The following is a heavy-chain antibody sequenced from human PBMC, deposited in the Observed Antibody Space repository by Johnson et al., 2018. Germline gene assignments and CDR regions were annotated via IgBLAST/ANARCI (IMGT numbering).Heavy chain of an antibody. CDR2: IYPDDSSI. CDR3: AKQWLADSFDI. V-gene: IGHV5-51*03. CDR1: GYDFATFW. J-gene: IGHJ3*02. Sequence: VQLVQSGAEVKKTGESLKISCKGSGYDFATFWIGWVRQMPGKGLEWMGIIYPDDSSIRYSPSFQGQVTISADKSISTAYLQWNNLRASDTAMYYCAKQWLADSFDIWGQGTMVTVSS. D-gene: IGHD6-19*01.